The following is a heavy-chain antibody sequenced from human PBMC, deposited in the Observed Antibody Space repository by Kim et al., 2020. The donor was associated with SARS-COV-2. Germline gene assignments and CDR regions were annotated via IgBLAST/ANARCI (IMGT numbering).Heavy chain of an antibody. CDR2: ISYDGSNK. CDR1: GFTFSSYG. V-gene: IGHV3-30*03. CDR3: TRVPGTTLAFWDAFDI. D-gene: IGHD1-1*01. J-gene: IGHJ3*02. Sequence: GGSLRLSCAASGFTFSSYGMHWVRQAPGKGLEWVAVISYDGSNKYYADSVKGRFTISRDNSKNTLYLQMNSLRAEDTAVYYCTRVPGTTLAFWDAFDIWGQGTMVTVSS.